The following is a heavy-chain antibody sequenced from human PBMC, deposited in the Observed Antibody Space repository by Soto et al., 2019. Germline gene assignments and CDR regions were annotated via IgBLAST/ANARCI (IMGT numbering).Heavy chain of an antibody. CDR2: VTGRASST. Sequence: EVRLLESGGGLVQPGGSLRLSCAASGFTFPNYAMSWVRQAPGKGLEWVSVVTGRASSTYYADSVEGRFTISRDNSKNTLFLEMNSLVDEDTAVYYCAEHLPSKEDQRLWADAFHIGGRGTNLTVSS. D-gene: IGHD2-2*01. V-gene: IGHV3-23*01. CDR1: GFTFPNYA. CDR3: AEHLPSKEDQRLWADAFHI. J-gene: IGHJ3*02.